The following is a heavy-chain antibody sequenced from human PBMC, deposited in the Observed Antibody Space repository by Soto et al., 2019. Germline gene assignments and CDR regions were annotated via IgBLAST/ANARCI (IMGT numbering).Heavy chain of an antibody. D-gene: IGHD6-19*01. CDR2: IIPLFDAT. CDR3: ARERSSSWYNGTFYFDS. CDR1: GGTFTTYD. V-gene: IGHV1-69*06. Sequence: QVQLVQSGAEVRKPGSSVKVSCKASGGTFTTYDISWVRQAPGQGLEWMGGIIPLFDATKYAQKFQGRVTINADKSTGTASMELSSLRSEDTAIYYCARERSSSWYNGTFYFDSLGQGTLVTVSS. J-gene: IGHJ4*02.